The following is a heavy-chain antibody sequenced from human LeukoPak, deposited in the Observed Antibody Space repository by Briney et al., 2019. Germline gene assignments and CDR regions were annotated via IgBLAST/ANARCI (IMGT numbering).Heavy chain of an antibody. CDR2: IYYSGRT. Sequence: SETLSLTCSVSGGSISSYYWSWIRQPPGRGLEWIGYIYYSGRTSYNPSLKSRVTISVDTSKNQFSLRLSSVTAADTAVYYCARGRYGGNLSKWFGPWGQGTLVTVSS. J-gene: IGHJ5*02. D-gene: IGHD4-23*01. CDR3: ARGRYGGNLSKWFGP. CDR1: GGSISSYY. V-gene: IGHV4-59*01.